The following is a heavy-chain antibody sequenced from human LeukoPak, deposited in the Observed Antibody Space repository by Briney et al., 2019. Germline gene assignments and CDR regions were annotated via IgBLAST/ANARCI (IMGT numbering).Heavy chain of an antibody. D-gene: IGHD6-19*01. V-gene: IGHV3-9*01. J-gene: IGHJ6*02. Sequence: GRSLRLSCAASGFTFDDYAMHWVRQAPGKGLEWVSGISWNSGSIGYADSVKGRFTISRDNAKNSLYLQMNSLRAEDTAVYYCARDRHSSGWAHYYYYGMDVWGQGTTVTVSS. CDR1: GFTFDDYA. CDR3: ARDRHSSGWAHYYYYGMDV. CDR2: ISWNSGSI.